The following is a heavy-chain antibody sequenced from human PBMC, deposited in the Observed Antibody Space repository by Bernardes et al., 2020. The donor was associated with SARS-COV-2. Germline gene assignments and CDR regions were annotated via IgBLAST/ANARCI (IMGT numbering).Heavy chain of an antibody. V-gene: IGHV4-31*03. CDR1: GGSISSGGYY. CDR3: AGTRQSGYSSGWGGAAYYYYGMDV. D-gene: IGHD6-19*01. CDR2: IYYSGST. J-gene: IGHJ6*02. Sequence: SETLSLTCTVSGGSISSGGYYWSWIRQHPGKGLEWIGYIYYSGSTYYNPSLKSRVTISVDTSKNQFSLKLSSVTAADTAVYYCAGTRQSGYSSGWGGAAYYYYGMDVWGQGTTVTVSS.